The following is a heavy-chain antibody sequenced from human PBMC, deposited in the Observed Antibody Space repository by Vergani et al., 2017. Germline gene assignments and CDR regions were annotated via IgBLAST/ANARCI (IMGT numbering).Heavy chain of an antibody. V-gene: IGHV1-69*01. D-gene: IGHD2-2*02. CDR2: IIPIFGTA. Sequence: QVQLVQSGAEVKKPGSSVKVSCKASGGTFSSYAISWVRQAPGQGLEWMGGIIPIFGTANYAQKFQGRVAITADESTSTAYMELSSLRSEDTAVYYCARDYCSSTSCYTRWFDPWGQGTLVTVSS. J-gene: IGHJ5*02. CDR1: GGTFSSYA. CDR3: ARDYCSSTSCYTRWFDP.